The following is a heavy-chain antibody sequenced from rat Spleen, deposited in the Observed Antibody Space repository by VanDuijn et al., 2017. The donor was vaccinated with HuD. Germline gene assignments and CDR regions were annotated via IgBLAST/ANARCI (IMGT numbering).Heavy chain of an antibody. D-gene: IGHD1-11*01. Sequence: EVQLVESGGGLVQPGRSLKLSCAASGFTFSNYYMAWVRQAPTKGLEWVAYINTGGGNTYYRDSVRGRFTISRNNAKSTLYLQMDSLRSEDTATYYCTTANNGGFSEYVMDAWGQGTLVTVSS. CDR2: INTGGGNT. V-gene: IGHV5-27*01. CDR1: GFTFSNYY. CDR3: TTANNGGFSEYVMDA. J-gene: IGHJ3*01.